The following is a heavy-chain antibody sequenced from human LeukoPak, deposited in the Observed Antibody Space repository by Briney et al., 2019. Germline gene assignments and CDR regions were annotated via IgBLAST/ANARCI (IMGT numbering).Heavy chain of an antibody. V-gene: IGHV1-8*01. D-gene: IGHD2-15*01. CDR3: AKVVSGGHLDY. Sequence: ASVKVSCKASGYTFPNNDIRWVRQAAGQGLEWMGWMNPRSGNTGYAQKFQGRVTMTRDTSITTAYMELSALRSEDTAVYYCAKVVSGGHLDYWGQGTLVTVSS. CDR1: GYTFPNND. J-gene: IGHJ4*02. CDR2: MNPRSGNT.